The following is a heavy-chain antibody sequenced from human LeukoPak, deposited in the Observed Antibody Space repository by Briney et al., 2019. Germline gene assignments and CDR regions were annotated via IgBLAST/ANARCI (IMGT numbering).Heavy chain of an antibody. D-gene: IGHD3-16*02. CDR1: GYTFTGYG. CDR2: ISAYNGNT. J-gene: IGHJ4*02. CDR3: ARDVITFGGVIVLFDY. Sequence: ASVKVSCKASGYTFTGYGISWVRQAPGQGLEWMGWISAYNGNTNYAQKLQGRVTMTTDTSTSTAYMELRSLRSDDTAVYYCARDVITFGGVIVLFDYWGQGTLVTVSS. V-gene: IGHV1-18*01.